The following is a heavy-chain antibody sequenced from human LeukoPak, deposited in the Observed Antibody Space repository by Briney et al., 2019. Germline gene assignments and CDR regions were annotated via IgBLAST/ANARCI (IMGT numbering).Heavy chain of an antibody. J-gene: IGHJ4*02. Sequence: GGSLRLSCAASGFTFSDYYMSWIRQAPGKGLEWVSSISSSSSYIYYADSVKGRFTISRDNAKNSLYLQMNSLRAEDTAVYYCARDREAGGTSEFDYWGQGTLVTVSS. CDR1: GFTFSDYY. CDR3: ARDREAGGTSEFDY. V-gene: IGHV3-11*06. CDR2: ISSSSSYI. D-gene: IGHD2-2*01.